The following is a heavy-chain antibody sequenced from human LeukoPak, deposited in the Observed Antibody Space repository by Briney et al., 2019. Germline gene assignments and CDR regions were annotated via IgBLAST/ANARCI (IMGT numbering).Heavy chain of an antibody. J-gene: IGHJ4*02. CDR1: GFTFSSYA. D-gene: IGHD3-10*01. Sequence: GGSLRLSCAASGFTFSSYAMSWVRQAPGKGLEWVSAISGSGGSTYYADSVKDRFTISRDNSKNTLYLQMNSLRAEDTAVYYCARSGSYLSTPFDYWGQGTLVTVSS. CDR2: ISGSGGST. CDR3: ARSGSYLSTPFDY. V-gene: IGHV3-23*01.